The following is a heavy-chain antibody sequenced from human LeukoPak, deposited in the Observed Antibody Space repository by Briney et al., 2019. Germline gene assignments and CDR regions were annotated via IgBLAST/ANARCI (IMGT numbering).Heavy chain of an antibody. CDR3: ATSVGANWFDP. V-gene: IGHV3-33*01. CDR2: IWYDGSNK. CDR1: GFTFSSYG. Sequence: GGSLRLSCAASGFTFSSYGMHWVRQAPGKGLEWVAVIWYDGSNKYYADSVKGRFTISRDNSKSTLYLQMTSLRAEDTAVYYCATSVGANWFDPWGQGTLVTVSS. D-gene: IGHD1-26*01. J-gene: IGHJ5*02.